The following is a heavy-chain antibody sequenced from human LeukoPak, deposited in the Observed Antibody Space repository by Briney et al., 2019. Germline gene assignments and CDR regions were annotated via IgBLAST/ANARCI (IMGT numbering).Heavy chain of an antibody. D-gene: IGHD5-12*01. CDR2: INQDGSEK. CDR1: GFTLSSFW. J-gene: IGHJ4*02. Sequence: GGSLRLSCAASGFTLSSFWMTWVRQAPGKGLEWVANINQDGSEKYYVDSVKGRFTISRDNAKNSVYLQMNSLRGEDTAVYYCARDGGVSGYDLLDYWGQGTLVTVSS. CDR3: ARDGGVSGYDLLDY. V-gene: IGHV3-7*01.